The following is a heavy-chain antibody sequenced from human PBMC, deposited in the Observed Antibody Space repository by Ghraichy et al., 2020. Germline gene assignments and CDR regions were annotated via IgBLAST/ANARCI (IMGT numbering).Heavy chain of an antibody. Sequence: ASVKVSCKASGYTFTGYYMHWVRQAPGQGLEWMGRINPNSGATNYAQQFQGRITLTGDTSISTAYMELRTLRSDDTAVYYCARGAAAIYYYYMDVWGKGTTVTVSS. J-gene: IGHJ6*03. CDR3: ARGAAAIYYYYMDV. CDR2: INPNSGAT. V-gene: IGHV1-2*06. CDR1: GYTFTGYY. D-gene: IGHD2-2*01.